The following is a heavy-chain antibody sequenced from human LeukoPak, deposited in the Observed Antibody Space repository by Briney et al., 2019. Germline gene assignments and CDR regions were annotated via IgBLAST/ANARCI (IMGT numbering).Heavy chain of an antibody. CDR3: ARPSGYYVDYFDY. CDR2: TWYDGSNK. D-gene: IGHD3-22*01. CDR1: GFTFSSYG. Sequence: GGSLRLSCAASGFTFSSYGMHWVRQAPGKGLEWVAVTWYDGSNKYYADSVKGRFTISRDNSKNTLYLQMNSLRAEDTAVYYCARPSGYYVDYFDYWGQGTLVTVSS. J-gene: IGHJ4*02. V-gene: IGHV3-33*01.